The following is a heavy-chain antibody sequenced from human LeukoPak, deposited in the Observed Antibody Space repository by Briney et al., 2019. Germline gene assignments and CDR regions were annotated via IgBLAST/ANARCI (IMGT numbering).Heavy chain of an antibody. CDR2: INPNSGGT. Sequence: GASVKVSCKASGYPFTGYYMHWLRQAPGQWLEWMGWINPNSGGTNYAQKFQGRVTMTRDTSISTAYMELSRLRSDETAVYYCARVKMATFNCFEYWRPGTLVTVSS. CDR3: ARVKMATFNCFEY. V-gene: IGHV1-2*02. D-gene: IGHD5-24*01. CDR1: GYPFTGYY. J-gene: IGHJ4*02.